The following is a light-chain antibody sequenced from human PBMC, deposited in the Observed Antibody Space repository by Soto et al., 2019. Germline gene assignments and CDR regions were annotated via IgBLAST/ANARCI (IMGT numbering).Light chain of an antibody. CDR1: QGIRND. V-gene: IGKV1-6*01. J-gene: IGKJ1*01. CDR2: AAS. Sequence: AIPITQSRSSLSALVGDRFTITFPAIQGIRNDLGWYQQKKGKAPKILIYAASSLQSGVPSRFSGSGSGTDFTLTISSLQPEDSETYYCLQDYNYPWTFGQGTKVDIK. CDR3: LQDYNYPWT.